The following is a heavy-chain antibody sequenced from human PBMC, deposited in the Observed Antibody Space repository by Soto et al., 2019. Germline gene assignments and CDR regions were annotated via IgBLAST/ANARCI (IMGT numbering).Heavy chain of an antibody. D-gene: IGHD3-9*01. J-gene: IGHJ4*02. Sequence: SETLSLTCTVSGSPLNRTNYYWSWIRQAPGRGLEWIGYIFHSGASYDSPSLQRRVSMSLDMAKSQFSLQLSSVTAADTAVYYCATLNYDILTGYYVFDNWGQGALVTVSS. CDR1: GSPLNRTNYY. CDR3: ATLNYDILTGYYVFDN. CDR2: IFHSGAS. V-gene: IGHV4-30-4*01.